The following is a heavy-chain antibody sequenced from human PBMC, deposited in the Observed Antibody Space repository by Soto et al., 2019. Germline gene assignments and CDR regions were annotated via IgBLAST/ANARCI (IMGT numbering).Heavy chain of an antibody. V-gene: IGHV3-21*01. D-gene: IGHD3-22*01. CDR1: GFTFSSYA. Sequence: XGSLRLSCAASGFTFSSYAMSWVRQAPGKGLEWVASITSSSSYIYYEDSLKGRFTISRDNAKNSLFLQLDSLRAEDTAVYFCVRARSTDSRPDYWGQGTLVTVSS. CDR2: ITSSSSYI. CDR3: VRARSTDSRPDY. J-gene: IGHJ4*02.